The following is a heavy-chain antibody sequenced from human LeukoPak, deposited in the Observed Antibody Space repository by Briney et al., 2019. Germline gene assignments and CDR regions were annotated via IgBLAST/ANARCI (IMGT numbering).Heavy chain of an antibody. V-gene: IGHV3-23*01. CDR2: ISGSGGST. CDR3: AKESSRVTNPGYFDY. J-gene: IGHJ4*02. D-gene: IGHD4-11*01. Sequence: PGGSLGLSCVDSGFAVSGSEMSWVRQAPGKGLEWVSAISGSGGSTYYADSVKGRFTISRDNSKNTLYLQMNSLRAEDTAVYYCAKESSRVTNPGYFDYWGQGTLVTVSS. CDR1: GFAVSGSE.